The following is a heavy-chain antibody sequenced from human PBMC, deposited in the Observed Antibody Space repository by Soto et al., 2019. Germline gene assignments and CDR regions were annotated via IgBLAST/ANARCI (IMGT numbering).Heavy chain of an antibody. V-gene: IGHV3-33*08. D-gene: IGHD6-13*01. Sequence: QVQLAESGGGVIQPGRSLRLSCAASGFTLRLHAMHWVRQAPGKGLEWVAQIWYDGSNKYYTDSVKGRFTVSRDDFKNTVFLQMDSLRAEDTAVYYCARDGQQLTPYALDVWGQGTTVIVSS. CDR1: GFTLRLHA. CDR3: ARDGQQLTPYALDV. J-gene: IGHJ6*02. CDR2: IWYDGSNK.